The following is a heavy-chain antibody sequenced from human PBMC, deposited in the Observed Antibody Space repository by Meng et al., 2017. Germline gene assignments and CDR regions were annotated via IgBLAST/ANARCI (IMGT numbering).Heavy chain of an antibody. D-gene: IGHD2-15*01. CDR2: IYYSGST. CDR1: GGSISSSSYY. Sequence: SETLSLTCTVSGGSISSSSYYWGWIRQPPGKGLEWIGSIYYSGSTYYNPSLKSRVTISVDTSKNQFSLKLSSVTAADTAVYYCAREEPSAGGGSPSFDYWGQGTLVTVYS. V-gene: IGHV4-39*07. J-gene: IGHJ4*02. CDR3: AREEPSAGGGSPSFDY.